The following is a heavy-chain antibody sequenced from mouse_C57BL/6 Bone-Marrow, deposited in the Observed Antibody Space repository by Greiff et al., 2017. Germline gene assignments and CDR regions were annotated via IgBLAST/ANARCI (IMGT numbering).Heavy chain of an antibody. CDR1: GFTFSDYG. V-gene: IGHV5-15*01. Sequence: EVQVVASGGGLVQPGGSLKLSCAASGFTFSDYGMAWVRPAPRKGPEWVAFLSNLAYSIYYAHTVTGRFTFSRENAKNTLYLEMSSLRSEDTAMYYCARLGYYDYAMDYWGQGTSVTVAS. D-gene: IGHD2-3*01. CDR3: ARLGYYDYAMDY. CDR2: LSNLAYSI. J-gene: IGHJ4*01.